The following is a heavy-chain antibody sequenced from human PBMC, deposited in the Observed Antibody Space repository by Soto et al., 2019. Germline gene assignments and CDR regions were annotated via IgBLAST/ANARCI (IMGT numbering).Heavy chain of an antibody. CDR2: IYYSGST. CDR1: GGSIINYY. D-gene: IGHD3-22*01. J-gene: IGHJ4*02. V-gene: IGHV4-59*01. Sequence: SETLSLTCTVSGGSIINYYWSWIRQSPGKGLEWIGYIYYSGSTNYNPSLKSRVIISVDTSKNQFSLMLSSVTAADTAVYYCARYYDSSGYFDYWGQGTLVTVSS. CDR3: ARYYDSSGYFDY.